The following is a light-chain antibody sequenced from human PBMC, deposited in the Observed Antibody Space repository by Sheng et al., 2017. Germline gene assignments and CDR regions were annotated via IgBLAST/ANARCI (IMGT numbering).Light chain of an antibody. V-gene: IGLV2-8*01. Sequence: QSALTQPASVSGSPGQSITISCTGTSSDVGSYNLVSWYQQHPGKAPKLMIYEVSKRPSGVPDRFSGCKSGNTASLTVSGLQAEDEADYYCSSYAGSNNLGVFGTGTKVTVL. J-gene: IGLJ1*01. CDR1: SSDVGSYNL. CDR3: SSYAGSNNLGV. CDR2: EVS.